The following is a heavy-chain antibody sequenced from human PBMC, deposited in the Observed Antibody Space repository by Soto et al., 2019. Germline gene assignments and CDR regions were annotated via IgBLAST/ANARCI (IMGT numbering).Heavy chain of an antibody. CDR2: IIPILGTA. CDR1: GGTFNSYP. CDR3: SSLKLMCGYYYGRDV. J-gene: IGHJ6*02. Sequence: SVKVSCKAPGGTFNSYPISWVRQAPGQGLEWMGGIIPILGTANYAQKFQGRVTITADESTSTAYMELSSLRSEDTALYYCSSLKLMCGYYYGRDVLGQVTTVTVSS. V-gene: IGHV1-69*13.